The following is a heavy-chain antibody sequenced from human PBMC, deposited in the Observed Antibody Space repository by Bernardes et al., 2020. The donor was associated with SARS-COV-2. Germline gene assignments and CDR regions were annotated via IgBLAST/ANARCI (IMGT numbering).Heavy chain of an antibody. J-gene: IGHJ4*02. D-gene: IGHD2-15*01. V-gene: IGHV3-15*01. CDR3: TTVRYCSGGSCYPDY. CDR2: IKSKTDGGTT. CDR1: GFTFSSYW. Sequence: GGSLRLSCAASGFTFSSYWMSWVRQAPGKGLEWVGRIKSKTDGGTTDYAAPVKGRFTISRDDSKNTLYLQMNSLKTEDTAVYYCTTVRYCSGGSCYPDYWGQGTLVTVSS.